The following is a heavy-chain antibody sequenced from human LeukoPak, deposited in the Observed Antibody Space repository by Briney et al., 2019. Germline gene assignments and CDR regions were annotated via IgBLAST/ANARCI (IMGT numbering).Heavy chain of an antibody. CDR1: GGSLSSSTYY. CDR3: ASTPSGSGYYYYYYMDV. J-gene: IGHJ6*03. CDR2: IYYSGST. Sequence: SETLSLTCTVSGGSLSSSTYYWGWIRQPPGKGLEWIGSIYYSGSTYYNPSLKSRVTISVDTSKNQFSLKVSSVTAADTAVYYCASTPSGSGYYYYYYMDVWGKGTTVTVSS. D-gene: IGHD3-10*01. V-gene: IGHV4-39*01.